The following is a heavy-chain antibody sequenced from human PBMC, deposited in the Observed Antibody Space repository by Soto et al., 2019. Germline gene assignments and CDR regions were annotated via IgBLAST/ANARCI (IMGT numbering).Heavy chain of an antibody. CDR3: ARGVTDGYSSSWYNVERYYYGMDV. CDR2: IIPIFGTA. CDR1: GGTFSSYA. D-gene: IGHD6-13*01. J-gene: IGHJ6*02. Sequence: QVQLVQSGAEVKKPGSSVKVSCKASGGTFSSYAISWVRQAPGQGLEWRGGIIPIFGTANYAQKFQGRVTITADESTSTAYMELSSLRSEDTAVYYCARGVTDGYSSSWYNVERYYYGMDVWGQGTTVTVSS. V-gene: IGHV1-69*12.